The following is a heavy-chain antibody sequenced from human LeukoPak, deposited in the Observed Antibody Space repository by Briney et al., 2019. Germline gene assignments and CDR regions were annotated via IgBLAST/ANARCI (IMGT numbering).Heavy chain of an antibody. CDR3: ARVFPRGQWLPFDP. J-gene: IGHJ5*02. Sequence: ASVKVSCKASGYTFTGYYMHWVRQAPGQGLEWMGWINPNSGGTNYAQKFQGRVTMTRDTSISTAYMELGRLRSDDTAVYYCARVFPRGQWLPFDPWGQGTLVTVSS. V-gene: IGHV1-2*02. CDR1: GYTFTGYY. D-gene: IGHD6-19*01. CDR2: INPNSGGT.